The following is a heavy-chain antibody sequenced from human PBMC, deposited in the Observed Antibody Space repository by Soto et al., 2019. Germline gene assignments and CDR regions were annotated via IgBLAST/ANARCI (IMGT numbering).Heavy chain of an antibody. V-gene: IGHV3-21*01. CDR3: ARVYSSGWYDY. D-gene: IGHD6-19*01. Sequence: GGSLRLSCAASGFTFSSYILNWVRQAPGEGLEWVSSISSSSTYIYYADSVKGRFTISRDNAKNSLYLQMNSLRAEDTAVYYCARVYSSGWYDYWGQGTLVTVSS. J-gene: IGHJ4*02. CDR2: ISSSSTYI. CDR1: GFTFSSYI.